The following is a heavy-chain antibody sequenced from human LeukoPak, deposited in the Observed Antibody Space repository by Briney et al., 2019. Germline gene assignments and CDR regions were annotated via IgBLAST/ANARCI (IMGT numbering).Heavy chain of an antibody. CDR3: AKGSSPFDY. Sequence: GGSLRLSCEASGFTFSNYAMSWVRQAPGKGLEWVSAISANGGGTYYADSVKGRFTISRDNSKNTLYLQMNSLRAEDTAVYYRAKGSSPFDYWGQGTLVTVSS. CDR1: GFTFSNYA. J-gene: IGHJ4*02. V-gene: IGHV3-23*01. D-gene: IGHD6-13*01. CDR2: ISANGGGT.